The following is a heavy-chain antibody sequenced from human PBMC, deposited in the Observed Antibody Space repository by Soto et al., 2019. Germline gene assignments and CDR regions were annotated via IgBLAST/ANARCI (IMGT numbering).Heavy chain of an antibody. V-gene: IGHV3-23*01. CDR1: GFTFSNCA. J-gene: IGHJ4*02. CDR2: ISGTGRST. D-gene: IGHD6-19*01. Sequence: GGSLRLSCEASGFTFSNCAMSWVRQAPGKGLEWVSGISGTGRSTFYADSVKGRFTISRDNSKNTVYLQMNSLRAEDTAVYYCAKGNTSGWYFFDYWGQGTMVTVYS. CDR3: AKGNTSGWYFFDY.